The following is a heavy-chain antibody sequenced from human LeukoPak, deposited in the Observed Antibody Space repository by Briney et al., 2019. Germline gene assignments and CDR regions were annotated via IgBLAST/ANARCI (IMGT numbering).Heavy chain of an antibody. CDR2: INHSGST. Sequence: ASETLSLTCAVYGGSFSGYYWSWIRQPPGKGLEWIGEINHSGSTNYNPSLKSRVTISVDTSKNQFSLKLSSVTAADTAVYYCARDALTTVTTGAHYLDYWGQGTLVTVSS. CDR3: ARDALTTVTTGAHYLDY. J-gene: IGHJ4*02. CDR1: GGSFSGYY. D-gene: IGHD4-17*01. V-gene: IGHV4-34*01.